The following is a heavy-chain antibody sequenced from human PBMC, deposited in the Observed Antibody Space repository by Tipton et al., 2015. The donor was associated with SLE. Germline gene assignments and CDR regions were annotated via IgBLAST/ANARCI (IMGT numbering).Heavy chain of an antibody. V-gene: IGHV3-9*01. CDR1: GFTFDDYA. CDR3: AKGSAALVGHYFDD. J-gene: IGHJ4*02. Sequence: SLRLSCAASGFTFDDYAMHWVRQAPGKGLEWVSGISWNSGSIGYADSVKGRFTISRDNAKNSLYLQMNSLRAEDTALYYCAKGSAALVGHYFDDWGQGALLTVSS. D-gene: IGHD6-13*01. CDR2: ISWNSGSI.